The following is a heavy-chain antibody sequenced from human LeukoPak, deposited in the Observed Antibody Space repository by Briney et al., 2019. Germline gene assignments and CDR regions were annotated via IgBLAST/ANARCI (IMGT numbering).Heavy chain of an antibody. V-gene: IGHV4-34*01. D-gene: IGHD3-3*01. J-gene: IGHJ6*03. CDR3: ARGYYDFWSGYPKTPGPRTYYYYMDV. CDR1: GGSFSGYY. CDR2: INHSGST. Sequence: PSETLSLTCAVYGGSFSGYYWSWIRQPPGKGLEWIGEINHSGSTNYNPSLKSRVTISVDTSKNQFSLKLSSVTAADTAVYYCARGYYDFWSGYPKTPGPRTYYYYMDVWGKGTTVTVSS.